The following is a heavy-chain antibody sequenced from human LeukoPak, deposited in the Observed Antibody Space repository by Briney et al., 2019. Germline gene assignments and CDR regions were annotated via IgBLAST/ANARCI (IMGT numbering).Heavy chain of an antibody. CDR1: GGSFSGYY. CDR3: AREFTFGGVLDY. CDR2: IYYSGST. Sequence: KPSETLSLTCAVYGGSFSGYYWSWIRQPPGKGLEWIGYIYYSGSTNYNPSLKSRVTISVDTSKNQFSLKLSSVTAADTAVYYCAREFTFGGVLDYWGQGTLVTVSS. J-gene: IGHJ4*02. V-gene: IGHV4-59*01. D-gene: IGHD3-16*01.